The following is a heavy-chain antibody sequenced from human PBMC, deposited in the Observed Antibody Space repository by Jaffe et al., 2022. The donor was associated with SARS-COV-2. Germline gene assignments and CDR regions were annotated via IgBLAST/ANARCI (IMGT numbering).Heavy chain of an antibody. D-gene: IGHD3-22*01. CDR1: GFTVSSNY. CDR3: ARVAELTYYYDSSASLGAFDI. CDR2: IYSGGST. Sequence: EVQLVESGGGLIQPGGSLRLSCAASGFTVSSNYMSWVRQAPGKGLEWVSVIYSGGSTYYADSVKGRFTISRDNSKNTLYLQMNSLRAEDTAVYYCARVAELTYYYDSSASLGAFDIWGQGTMVTVSS. J-gene: IGHJ3*02. V-gene: IGHV3-53*01.